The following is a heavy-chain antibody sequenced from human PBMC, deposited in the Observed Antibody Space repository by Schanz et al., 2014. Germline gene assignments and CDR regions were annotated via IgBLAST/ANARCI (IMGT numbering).Heavy chain of an antibody. CDR1: GFTFSSYA. J-gene: IGHJ4*02. V-gene: IGHV3-23*04. D-gene: IGHD3-22*01. CDR2: ISGSGETT. CDR3: AKVWGSDYFYPFDY. Sequence: EVQLVESGGGLVQPGGSLRLSCAASGFTFSSYAMSWVRQAPGKGLEWVSAISGSGETTYYADSVKGRFTISRDNSKNTLYLQMSSLRAEDTAVYYCAKVWGSDYFYPFDYWGQGTLVTVSS.